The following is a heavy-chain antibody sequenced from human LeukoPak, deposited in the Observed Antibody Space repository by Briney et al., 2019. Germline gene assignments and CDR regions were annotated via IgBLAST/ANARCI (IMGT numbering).Heavy chain of an antibody. J-gene: IGHJ4*02. CDR1: GFTFSNYA. D-gene: IGHD5-18*01. V-gene: IGHV3-23*01. CDR2: ISGSGGST. Sequence: GGSLRPSCAASGFTFSNYAMSWARQAPGQGLEWVSAISGSGGSTYYADSVKGRFTISRDNSKNTLYLQMNSLRAEDTAVYYCTKGTIWLPFDYWGQGTLVTVSS. CDR3: TKGTIWLPFDY.